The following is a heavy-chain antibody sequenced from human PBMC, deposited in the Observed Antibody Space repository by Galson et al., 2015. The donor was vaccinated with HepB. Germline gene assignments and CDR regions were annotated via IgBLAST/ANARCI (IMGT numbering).Heavy chain of an antibody. CDR1: GYTFSDYA. Sequence: SVKVSCKASGYTFSDYAIHWVRQAPGQGLEWMGIINPSGGSTSYAQKFQGRVTMTRDTSTSTVYMELSSLRSEDTAVYYCARDSITMVRGFIDYWGQGTLVTVSS. CDR2: INPSGGST. V-gene: IGHV1-46*03. D-gene: IGHD3-10*01. J-gene: IGHJ4*02. CDR3: ARDSITMVRGFIDY.